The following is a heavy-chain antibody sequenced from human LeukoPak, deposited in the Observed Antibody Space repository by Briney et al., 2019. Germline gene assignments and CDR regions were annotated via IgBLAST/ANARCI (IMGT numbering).Heavy chain of an antibody. D-gene: IGHD2-21*02. CDR2: IKQDGSEK. V-gene: IGHV3-7*01. CDR1: GFTFSSYW. J-gene: IGHJ4*02. CDR3: ARDEYCGGDCYPDY. Sequence: GGPLKLSCAASGFTFSSYWMSWVRQAPGKGLEWVANIKQDGSEKYYVDSVKGRFTISRDNAKNSLYLQMNSLRAEDTAVYYCARDEYCGGDCYPDYWGQGTLVTVSS.